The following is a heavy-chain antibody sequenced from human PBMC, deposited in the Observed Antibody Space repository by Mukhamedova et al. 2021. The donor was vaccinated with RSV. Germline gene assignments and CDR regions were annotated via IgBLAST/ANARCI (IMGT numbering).Heavy chain of an antibody. CDR3: GKDIGGRGSYYYYMDV. Sequence: WEGLEWVSGITWNSGNIGYADSVKGRFTISRDNAKNSLYLQMNSLRAEDTALYYCGKDIGGRGSYYYYMDVWGQGTTVTVSS. CDR2: ITWNSGNI. J-gene: IGHJ6*03. D-gene: IGHD3-16*01. V-gene: IGHV3-9*01.